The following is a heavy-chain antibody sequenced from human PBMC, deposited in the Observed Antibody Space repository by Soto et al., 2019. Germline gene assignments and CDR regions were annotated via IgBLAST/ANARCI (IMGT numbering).Heavy chain of an antibody. Sequence: EVQLVESGGGLVQPGGSLRLSCAASGFTFSDHYMDWVRQAPGKGLEWIGRSRSKPNSYITEYAASVEGRFTISRDESKNSVYLQMEGLKTEATAIYLCASPTVSASLPAMDVWGQGTAVTVSS. J-gene: IGHJ6*02. V-gene: IGHV3-72*01. D-gene: IGHD4-4*01. CDR2: SRSKPNSYIT. CDR1: GFTFSDHY. CDR3: ASPTVSASLPAMDV.